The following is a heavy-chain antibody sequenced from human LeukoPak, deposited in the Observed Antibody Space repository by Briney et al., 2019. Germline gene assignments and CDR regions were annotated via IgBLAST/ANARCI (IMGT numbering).Heavy chain of an antibody. CDR2: INWNGGST. CDR1: GFTFDDYG. D-gene: IGHD3/OR15-3a*01. CDR3: ARDLGQFLDWLSKPSYCDY. V-gene: IGHV3-20*04. Sequence: GESLRLSCAAAGFTFDDYGMSWVRQAPGKGLEWVSGINWNGGSTGYADSVKGRFTISRDNAKNSLYLQMNSLRAEATALYYCARDLGQFLDWLSKPSYCDYCGQGTLVTVSS. J-gene: IGHJ4*02.